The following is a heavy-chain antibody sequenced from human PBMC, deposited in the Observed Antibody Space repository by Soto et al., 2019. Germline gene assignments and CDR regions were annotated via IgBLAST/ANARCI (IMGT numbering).Heavy chain of an antibody. Sequence: GASVKVSCKASGGTFSSYAISWVRQAPGQGLEWMGGIIPIFGTANYAQKFQGRVTITADESTSTAYMELSSLRSEDTAVYYCARVCLAKAVAGTHGMDVWGQGTTVTVSS. CDR1: GGTFSSYA. V-gene: IGHV1-69*13. D-gene: IGHD6-19*01. CDR2: IIPIFGTA. J-gene: IGHJ6*02. CDR3: ARVCLAKAVAGTHGMDV.